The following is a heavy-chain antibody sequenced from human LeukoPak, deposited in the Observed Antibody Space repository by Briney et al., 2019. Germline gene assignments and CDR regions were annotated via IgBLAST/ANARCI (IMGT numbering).Heavy chain of an antibody. CDR2: INHSGST. CDR3: ASIAVAGTWYYYGMDV. D-gene: IGHD6-19*01. J-gene: IGHJ6*02. Sequence: SETLSLTCAVYGGSFSGYYWSWIRQPPGKGLEWIGEINHSGSTNYNPSLKSRVTISVDTSKNQFSLKLSSVTAADTAAYYCASIAVAGTWYYYGMDVWGQGTTVTVSS. V-gene: IGHV4-34*01. CDR1: GGSFSGYY.